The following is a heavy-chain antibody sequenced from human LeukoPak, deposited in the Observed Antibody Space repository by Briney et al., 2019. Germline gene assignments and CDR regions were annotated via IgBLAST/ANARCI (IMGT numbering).Heavy chain of an antibody. V-gene: IGHV3-23*01. D-gene: IGHD3-22*01. Sequence: GGSLRLSCAASGFTFSSYAMSWVRQAPGRGLEWVSTISGSGGSTYYADFVKGRFTISRDNSKNTLYLQMNSLRAEDTAVYYCAKAPVAYYYDSSGYYLGFDYWGQGTLVTVSS. CDR3: AKAPVAYYYDSSGYYLGFDY. CDR1: GFTFSSYA. J-gene: IGHJ4*02. CDR2: ISGSGGST.